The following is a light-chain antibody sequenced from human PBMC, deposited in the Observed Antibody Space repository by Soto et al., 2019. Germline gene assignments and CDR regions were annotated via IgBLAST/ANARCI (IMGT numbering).Light chain of an antibody. CDR3: ISYTSDDVRYV. Sequence: QSVLTQPPSVSAAPGQKVTISCSGSSSNIGNNYVSWYQQLPGTAPKLLIYDNNKRPSGIPDRFSGSKSGTSATLGITGLQTGDEADYYCISYTSDDVRYVFGTGTKVTVL. CDR2: DNN. CDR1: SSNIGNNY. J-gene: IGLJ1*01. V-gene: IGLV1-51*01.